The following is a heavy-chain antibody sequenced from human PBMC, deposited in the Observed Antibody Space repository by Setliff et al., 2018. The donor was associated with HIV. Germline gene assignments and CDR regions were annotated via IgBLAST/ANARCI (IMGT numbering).Heavy chain of an antibody. D-gene: IGHD6-13*01. CDR2: IRFDGSYK. V-gene: IGHV3-30*02. J-gene: IGHJ4*02. CDR3: ARDSYRRYSSSWFPDY. Sequence: GGSLRLSCVASRFSLFRDYGMHWVRQAPGKGLEWVAFIRFDGSYKYYADSVEGRFTISRDNSKNSLYLQMNSLRVEDTALYYCARDSYRRYSSSWFPDYWGQGTLVTVSS. CDR1: RFSLFRDYG.